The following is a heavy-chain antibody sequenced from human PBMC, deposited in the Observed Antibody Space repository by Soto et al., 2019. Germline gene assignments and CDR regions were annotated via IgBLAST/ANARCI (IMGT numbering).Heavy chain of an antibody. CDR2: INDRGSI. D-gene: IGHD3-9*01. V-gene: IGHV4-34*01. CDR3: ARESHDILTGPPWVWYFDL. J-gene: IGHJ2*01. Sequence: QVQLQQWGAGPLRPLGTPSLTCGVSGGSFSGYYWAWIRQSPGRGLEWIGEINDRGSINYNPPLKSRVSISVDTSKNHYSLNLRSVTAADTAVYYCARESHDILTGPPWVWYFDLWGRGTLVTVSS. CDR1: GGSFSGYY.